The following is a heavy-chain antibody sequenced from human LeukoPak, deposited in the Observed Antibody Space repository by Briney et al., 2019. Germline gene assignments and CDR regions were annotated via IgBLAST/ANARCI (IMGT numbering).Heavy chain of an antibody. Sequence: SETLSLTCTVSGGSISSYYWSWIRQPAGKGLDWIGRIYTSGSTNYNPSLKSRVTMSVDTSKNQFSLKLSSVTAADTAVYYCARDGVITMVQGATNWFDPWGQGTLVTVSS. CDR1: GGSISSYY. CDR3: ARDGVITMVQGATNWFDP. CDR2: IYTSGST. V-gene: IGHV4-4*07. D-gene: IGHD3-10*01. J-gene: IGHJ5*02.